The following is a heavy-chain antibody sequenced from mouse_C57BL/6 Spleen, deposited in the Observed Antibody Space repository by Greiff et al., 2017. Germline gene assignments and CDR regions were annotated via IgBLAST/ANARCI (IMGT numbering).Heavy chain of an antibody. CDR1: GFTFSDYY. CDR2: INYDGSST. D-gene: IGHD2-4*01. Sequence: EVKVVESEGGLVQPGSSMKLSCTASGFTFSDYYMAWVRQVPEKGLEWVANINYDGSSTYYLDSLKSRFIISRDNAKNILYLQMSSLKSEDTATYYCAREGGLRRAMDYWGQGTSVTVSS. CDR3: AREGGLRRAMDY. V-gene: IGHV5-16*01. J-gene: IGHJ4*01.